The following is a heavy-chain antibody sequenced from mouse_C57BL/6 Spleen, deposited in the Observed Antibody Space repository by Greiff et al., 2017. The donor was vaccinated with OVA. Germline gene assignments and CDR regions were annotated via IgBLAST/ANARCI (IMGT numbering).Heavy chain of an antibody. V-gene: IGHV1-82*01. D-gene: IGHD1-1*01. CDR2: IYPGDGDT. CDR1: GYAFSSSW. Sequence: QVQLQQSGPELVKPGASVKISCKASGYAFSSSWMNWVKQRPGKGLEWIGRIYPGDGDTNYNGKFKGKATLTADKSSSTAYMQLSSLTSEDSAVYFCAREGLITTVVYFDYWGKGTTLTVSS. CDR3: AREGLITTVVYFDY. J-gene: IGHJ2*01.